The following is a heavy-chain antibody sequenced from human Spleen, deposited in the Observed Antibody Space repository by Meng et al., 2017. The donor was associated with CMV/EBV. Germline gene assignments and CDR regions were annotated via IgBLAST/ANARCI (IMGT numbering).Heavy chain of an antibody. CDR2: INHSGST. D-gene: IGHD3-3*01. V-gene: IGHV4-34*01. CDR3: ARGRAYYDFWSGYYRGRNWFDP. Sequence: GYYWSWSRQPPGKGLEWIGEINHSGSTNYNPSLKSRVTISVDTSKNQFSLKLSSVTAADTAVYYCARGRAYYDFWSGYYRGRNWFDPWGQGTLVTVSS. J-gene: IGHJ5*02. CDR1: GYY.